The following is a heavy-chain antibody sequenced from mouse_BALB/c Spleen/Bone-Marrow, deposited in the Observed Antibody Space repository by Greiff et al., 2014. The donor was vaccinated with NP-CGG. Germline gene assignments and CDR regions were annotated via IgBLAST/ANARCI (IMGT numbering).Heavy chain of an antibody. V-gene: IGHV1S56*01. CDR1: GYTFTSYY. CDR3: ARDTMDY. J-gene: IGHJ4*01. Sequence: LQESGPELVKPGASVRISCKASGYTFTSYYIHWVKQRPGQGLEWIGWIFPGNVNTKYNEKFKGKATLTADKSSSTAYMQLSSLTSEDSAVYFCARDTMDYWCQGTSVTVSS. CDR2: IFPGNVNT.